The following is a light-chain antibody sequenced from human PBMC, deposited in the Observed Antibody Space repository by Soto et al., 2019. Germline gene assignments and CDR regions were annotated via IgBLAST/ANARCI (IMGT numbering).Light chain of an antibody. V-gene: IGKV4-1*01. J-gene: IGKJ3*01. Sequence: DIVMTQSPDSLAVSLGERATINYKSSQSVLYSSNNKNYLAWYQQKPGQPPKLFIYWASTRESGVPDRFSGSGSGTDFTLTISSLQAEDVAVYYCQPYYTTPPFTFGPGTKVDIK. CDR1: QSVLYSSNNKNY. CDR2: WAS. CDR3: QPYYTTPPFT.